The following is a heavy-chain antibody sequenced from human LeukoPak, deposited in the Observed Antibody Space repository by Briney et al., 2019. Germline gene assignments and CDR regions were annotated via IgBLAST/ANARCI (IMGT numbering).Heavy chain of an antibody. D-gene: IGHD2-2*01. CDR1: GFKFDDYA. CDR3: AEDLGYSSSPDY. CDR2: ISADGTI. Sequence: GGSLRLSCAASGFKFDDYAMHWVRQAPGKGLEWVSLISADGTIYYADFVKGRFAISRDNSKNSLYLQMNSLRTEDTALYYCAEDLGYSSSPDYWGQGTLVTVSS. V-gene: IGHV3-43*02. J-gene: IGHJ4*02.